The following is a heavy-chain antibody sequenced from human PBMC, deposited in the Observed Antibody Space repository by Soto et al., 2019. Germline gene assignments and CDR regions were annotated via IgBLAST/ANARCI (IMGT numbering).Heavy chain of an antibody. CDR1: GYTFTGYY. CDR3: ARERVGYCSGGSCYGWYYFDY. J-gene: IGHJ4*02. D-gene: IGHD2-15*01. V-gene: IGHV1-2*04. CDR2: INPNSGGT. Sequence: ASVKVSCKASGYTFTGYYMHWVRQAPGQGLEWMGWINPNSGGTNYAQKFQGWVTMTRDTSISTAYMELSRLRSDDTAVYYCARERVGYCSGGSCYGWYYFDYWGQGTLVTVPS.